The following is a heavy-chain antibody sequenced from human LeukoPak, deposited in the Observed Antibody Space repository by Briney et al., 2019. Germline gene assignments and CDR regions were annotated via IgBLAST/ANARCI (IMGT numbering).Heavy chain of an antibody. D-gene: IGHD1-26*01. CDR3: ASNPGGSYHQSAFDI. J-gene: IGHJ3*02. V-gene: IGHV1-2*02. CDR1: GYTFTGYY. CDR2: INPNSGGT. Sequence: GASVKVSCKASGYTFTGYYMHWVRQAPGQGLEWMGWINPNSGGTNYAQKFQGRVTMTRDTSISTAYMELSRLRSDDTAVYYCASNPGGSYHQSAFDIWGQGTMVTVSS.